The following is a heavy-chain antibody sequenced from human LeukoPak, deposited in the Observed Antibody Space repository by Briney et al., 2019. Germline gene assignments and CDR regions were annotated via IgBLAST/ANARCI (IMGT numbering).Heavy chain of an antibody. V-gene: IGHV1-46*01. CDR2: INPSGGST. CDR3: ARDPAQRGYSYGASYYFDY. Sequence: ASVKVSCKASGYTFTSYYMHWVRQAPGQGLEWMGIINPSGGSTSYAQKFQGRVTMTRDTSTSTVYMELSSLRSEDTAVYYCARDPAQRGYSYGASYYFDYWGQGTLVTVSS. D-gene: IGHD5-18*01. CDR1: GYTFTSYY. J-gene: IGHJ4*02.